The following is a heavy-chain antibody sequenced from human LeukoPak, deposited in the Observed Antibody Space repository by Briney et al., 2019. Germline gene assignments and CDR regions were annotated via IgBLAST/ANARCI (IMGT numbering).Heavy chain of an antibody. CDR2: IFTSGTT. J-gene: IGHJ4*02. Sequence: PSETLSLTCTVSGDSISVYYWSWIRQPPGKGLEWIGYIFTSGTTNYNPSLKSRVTISVDTSKNQFSLKLSSVTAADTAVYYCARIYCGGDCYIDYWGQGTLVTVSS. CDR1: GDSISVYY. CDR3: ARIYCGGDCYIDY. V-gene: IGHV4-4*09. D-gene: IGHD2-21*02.